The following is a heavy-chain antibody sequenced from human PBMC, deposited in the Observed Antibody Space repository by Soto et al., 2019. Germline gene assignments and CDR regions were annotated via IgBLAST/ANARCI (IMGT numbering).Heavy chain of an antibody. CDR2: IYYSGST. D-gene: IGHD3-10*01. V-gene: IGHV4-31*03. J-gene: IGHJ6*02. CDR3: ARDRMVRGAALNYYYGMDV. Sequence: QVQLQESGPGLVKPSQTLSLTCTVSGGSISSGGYYWSWIRQHPGKGLEWIGYIYYSGSTYYNPSLKSRVTISVDTSKNQCSLKLSSVTAADTAVYYCARDRMVRGAALNYYYGMDVWGQGTTVTVSS. CDR1: GGSISSGGYY.